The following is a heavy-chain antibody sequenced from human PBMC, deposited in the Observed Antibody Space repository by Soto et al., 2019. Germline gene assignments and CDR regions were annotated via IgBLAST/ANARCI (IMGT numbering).Heavy chain of an antibody. V-gene: IGHV1-18*04. D-gene: IGHD3-10*02. Sequence: SSVKLSCKASGYTFTSYGISWLRQAPGQGLEWMGWISAYNGNTNYAQKGQGRGTMTTDTSTSTAYMELRSLRSDDTSMYFCFVLPRLPFYIWS. CDR3: FVLPRLPFYI. J-gene: IGHJ3*02. CDR2: ISAYNGNT. CDR1: GYTFTSYG.